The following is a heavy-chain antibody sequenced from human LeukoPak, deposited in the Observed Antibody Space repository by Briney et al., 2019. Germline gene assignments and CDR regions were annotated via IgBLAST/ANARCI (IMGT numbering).Heavy chain of an antibody. D-gene: IGHD3/OR15-3a*01. J-gene: IGHJ2*01. V-gene: IGHV3-23*01. CDR3: AKKFGLYGFQWYFDL. Sequence: GGSLRLSCAASGFTFGSYAMSWVRRAPGKGLEWVSAISGSGGSTYYADSVKGRFTISRDNSKNTLYLQMNSLRAEDTAVYYCAKKFGLYGFQWYFDLWGRGTLVTVSS. CDR1: GFTFGSYA. CDR2: ISGSGGST.